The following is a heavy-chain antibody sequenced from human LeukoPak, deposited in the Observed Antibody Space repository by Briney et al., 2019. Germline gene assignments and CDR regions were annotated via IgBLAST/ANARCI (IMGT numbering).Heavy chain of an antibody. J-gene: IGHJ4*02. CDR1: GFTFSSYA. D-gene: IGHD1-1*01. CDR2: IGSSGVET. CDR3: VKHSGSVYGSSDC. V-gene: IGHV3-23*01. Sequence: GGALRLSCAASGFTFSSYAMSWFRQPPAKGLEWVLTIGSSGVETYYADSVKDRFTISKDIAKHTLQMNSLRGEDTAVYYCVKHSGSVYGSSDCWGQGTLVTVSS.